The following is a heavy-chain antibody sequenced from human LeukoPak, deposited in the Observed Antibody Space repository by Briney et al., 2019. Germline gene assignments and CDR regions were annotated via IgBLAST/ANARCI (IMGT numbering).Heavy chain of an antibody. CDR3: ARGGYDFVYYYYGMDV. CDR1: GFTSSSYA. Sequence: GGSLRLSCAASGFTSSSYAMHWVRQAPGKGLEWVAVISYDGSNKYYADSVKGRFTISRDNSKNTLYLQMNSLRAEDTAVYYCARGGYDFVYYYYGMDVWGQGTTVTVSS. CDR2: ISYDGSNK. D-gene: IGHD3-3*01. J-gene: IGHJ6*02. V-gene: IGHV3-30-3*01.